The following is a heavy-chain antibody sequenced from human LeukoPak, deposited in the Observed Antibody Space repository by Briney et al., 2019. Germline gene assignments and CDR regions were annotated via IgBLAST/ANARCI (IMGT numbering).Heavy chain of an antibody. CDR2: ISSSSSTI. V-gene: IGHV3-48*01. D-gene: IGHD3-10*01. J-gene: IGHJ4*02. Sequence: GGSLRLSCAASGFTFSSYSMNWVRQAPGKGLEWVSYISSSSSTIYYADSVQGRFTISRDNAKNTLYLQMNSLRAEDTAVYYCARGVDYYGSGSYYDYWGQGTLVTVSS. CDR3: ARGVDYYGSGSYYDY. CDR1: GFTFSSYS.